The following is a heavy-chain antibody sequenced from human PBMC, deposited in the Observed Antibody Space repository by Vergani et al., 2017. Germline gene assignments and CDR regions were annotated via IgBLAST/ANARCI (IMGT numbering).Heavy chain of an antibody. Sequence: QVQLQQWGGGLLKPSETLSLTCVVNGGSFTSYHWTWIRQSPGEGLEWVGDIDHTGRPDYNPSLKSRLTMSVDKSRNQFSLTLNSVTATDTAIYFCARVNTEPNGHLSYYYYMDVWARGPRSPSP. D-gene: IGHD2-8*01. CDR2: IDHTGRP. J-gene: IGHJ6*03. CDR3: ARVNTEPNGHLSYYYYMDV. CDR1: GGSFTSYH. V-gene: IGHV4-34*01.